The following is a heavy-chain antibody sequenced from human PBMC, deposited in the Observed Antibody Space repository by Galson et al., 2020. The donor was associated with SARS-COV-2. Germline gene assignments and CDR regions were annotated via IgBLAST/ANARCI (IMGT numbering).Heavy chain of an antibody. CDR3: ARARTYFYDSSGFHPYYFDY. CDR2: IYSGGTT. CDR1: GFTVSSNY. Sequence: GESLKISCVASGFTVSSNYMNWVRQAPGQGPEWVSVIYSGGTTFYADSVKGRFTISRHNSNNTVYLQMNSLRPEDTAVYYCARARTYFYDSSGFHPYYFDYWGQGTLVTVSS. D-gene: IGHD3-22*01. V-gene: IGHV3-53*04. J-gene: IGHJ4*02.